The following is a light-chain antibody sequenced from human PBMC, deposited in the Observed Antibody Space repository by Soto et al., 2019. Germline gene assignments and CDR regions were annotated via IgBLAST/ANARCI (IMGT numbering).Light chain of an antibody. V-gene: IGKV1-6*01. CDR1: QTISSW. J-gene: IGKJ1*01. CDR3: LQDYNYPRT. Sequence: GDRVTITCRASQTISSWLAWYQQKPGKAPTLLIFAASTLDSAVPSRFSGSGSGTDFSLTISSLQPEDFATYYCLQDYNYPRTFGQGTKVDTK. CDR2: AAS.